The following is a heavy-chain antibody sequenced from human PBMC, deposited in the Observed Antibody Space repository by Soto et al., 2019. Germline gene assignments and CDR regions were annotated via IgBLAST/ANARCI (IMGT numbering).Heavy chain of an antibody. V-gene: IGHV3-30*18. Sequence: QVQLVESGGGVVQPGRSLRLSCAASGFTFSSYGMHWVRQAPGKGLEWVAVISYDGSNKYYADSVKGRFTISRDNSKNTLYLQMNSLRAEDTAVYYCAKLNDYGDYYYGMDVWGQGTTVTVSS. CDR3: AKLNDYGDYYYGMDV. D-gene: IGHD4-17*01. J-gene: IGHJ6*02. CDR2: ISYDGSNK. CDR1: GFTFSSYG.